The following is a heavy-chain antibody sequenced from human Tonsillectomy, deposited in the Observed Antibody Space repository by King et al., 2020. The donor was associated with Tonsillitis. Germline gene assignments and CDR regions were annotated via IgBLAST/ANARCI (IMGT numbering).Heavy chain of an antibody. D-gene: IGHD5-18*01. CDR1: GFTFSNAW. J-gene: IGHJ4*02. CDR3: TTDSMKPGYGYSYSFPYS. V-gene: IGHV3-15*01. Sequence: VQLVESGGGLVKPGGSLTLSCAASGFTFSNAWMSWVRQAPGKGLEWVGRIKSKSDGGTTDYAAPVKGRFTIPRDDSKNMLYLQMNSLKTEDTAVYYCTTDSMKPGYGYSYSFPYSWGQGTLVTVSS. CDR2: IKSKSDGGTT.